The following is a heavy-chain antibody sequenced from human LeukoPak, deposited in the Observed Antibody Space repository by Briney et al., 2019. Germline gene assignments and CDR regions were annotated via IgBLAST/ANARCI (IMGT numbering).Heavy chain of an antibody. CDR2: IYYSGST. D-gene: IGHD3-16*01. CDR1: GGSISSSSYY. J-gene: IGHJ2*01. Sequence: SETLSLTCTVSGGSISSSSYYWGWIRQPPGKGLEWIGSIYYSGSTYYNPSLKSRVTISVDTSKNQFSLKLSSVTAADTAVYYCARRRSMGWYFDLWGRGTLVTVSS. V-gene: IGHV4-39*01. CDR3: ARRRSMGWYFDL.